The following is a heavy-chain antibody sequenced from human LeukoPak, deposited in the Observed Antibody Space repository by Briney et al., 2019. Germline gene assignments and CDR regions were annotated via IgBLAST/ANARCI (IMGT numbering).Heavy chain of an antibody. V-gene: IGHV4-59*08. D-gene: IGHD5-18*01. CDR2: VYYSGTT. CDR3: ARPGVGSGRYGAFDI. Sequence: PSETLSLTCTVSGGSIGRYYWSWIRQSPGKGLEWIGYVYYSGTTNYNPSLKSRVTISLDTPKNQFSLKLSSMTAADTAVYYCARPGVGSGRYGAFDIWGQGTVVTVSS. J-gene: IGHJ3*02. CDR1: GGSIGRYY.